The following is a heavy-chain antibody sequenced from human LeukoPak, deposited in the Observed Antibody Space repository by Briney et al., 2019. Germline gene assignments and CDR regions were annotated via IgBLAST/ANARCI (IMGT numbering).Heavy chain of an antibody. J-gene: IGHJ4*02. CDR3: ARDITGTTFWGKYYFDY. CDR1: GGSISSYY. V-gene: IGHV4-59*12. D-gene: IGHD1-7*01. CDR2: IYYSGST. Sequence: SETLSLTCTVSGGSISSYYWSWIRQPPGKGLEWIGYIYYSGSTNYNPSLKRRVTISVDTSKNQFSLRLSSVTAADTAVYYCARDITGTTFWGKYYFDYWGQGTLVTVSS.